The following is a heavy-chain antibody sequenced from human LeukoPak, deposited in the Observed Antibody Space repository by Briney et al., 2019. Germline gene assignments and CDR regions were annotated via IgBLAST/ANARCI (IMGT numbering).Heavy chain of an antibody. D-gene: IGHD3-10*01. CDR2: ISSSGSSI. CDR3: ARRDHSITMVRGVTYYYYNGMDV. CDR1: GFTFSSYE. J-gene: IGHJ6*02. V-gene: IGHV3-48*03. Sequence: PGGSLRLSCVASGFTFSSYEMNWVRQAPGKGLEWVSYISSSGSSIYYADSVKGRFTISRDNAKNSLYLQMNSLRADDTAVYYCARRDHSITMVRGVTYYYYNGMDVWGQGTTVTVSS.